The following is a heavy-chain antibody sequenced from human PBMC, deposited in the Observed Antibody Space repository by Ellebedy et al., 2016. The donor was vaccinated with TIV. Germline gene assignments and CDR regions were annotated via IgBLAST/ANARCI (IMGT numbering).Heavy chain of an antibody. Sequence: GGSLRLSCGASGFSFSNFAMTWVRQAPGKGLEWVSSISASGISTDYAASVRGRVTISRDNSRNTLYLQMDSLRADDTAVYYCAKIDSSGYYYGRFDYWGQGTLVTVSS. CDR1: GFSFSNFA. J-gene: IGHJ4*02. D-gene: IGHD3-22*01. CDR2: ISASGIST. V-gene: IGHV3-23*01. CDR3: AKIDSSGYYYGRFDY.